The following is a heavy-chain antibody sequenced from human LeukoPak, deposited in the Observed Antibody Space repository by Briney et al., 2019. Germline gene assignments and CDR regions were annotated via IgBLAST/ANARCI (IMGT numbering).Heavy chain of an antibody. D-gene: IGHD3-9*01. CDR2: ISSSGSTI. CDR1: GFTFSSYE. J-gene: IGHJ4*02. CDR3: ASSSNRYFDWLGLDY. V-gene: IGHV3-48*03. Sequence: PGGSLRLSCAASGFTFSSYEMNWVRQAPGKGLEWVSYISSSGSTIYYADSVKGRFTISRDNAKNSLYLQMDSLRAEDTAVYYCASSSNRYFDWLGLDYWGQETLVTVSS.